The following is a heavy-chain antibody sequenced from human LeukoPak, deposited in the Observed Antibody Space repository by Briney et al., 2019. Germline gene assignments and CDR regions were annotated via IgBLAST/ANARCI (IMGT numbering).Heavy chain of an antibody. Sequence: PGESLRLSCAASGSTLSDYATSWVRQAPGKGLEWVSVISASGAGTSYADSVKGRFTISRDNSKNTLYLQMNSLRAEDTAVYYCARVRRRQLEIRPDYWGQGTLVTVSS. V-gene: IGHV3-23*01. J-gene: IGHJ4*02. D-gene: IGHD6-6*01. CDR1: GSTLSDYA. CDR3: ARVRRRQLEIRPDY. CDR2: ISASGAGT.